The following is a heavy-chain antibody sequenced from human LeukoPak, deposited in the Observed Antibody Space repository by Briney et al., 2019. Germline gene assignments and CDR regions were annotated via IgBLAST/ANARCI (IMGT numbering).Heavy chain of an antibody. J-gene: IGHJ4*02. V-gene: IGHV1-2*02. CDR2: INPNSGGT. Sequence: ASVKVSCKASGYTFTGYYMHWVRQAPGQGLEWMGWINPNSGGTNYAQKFRGRVTMTRDTSISTAYMELSRLRSDDTAVYYCARDLIVGATTEYYFDYWGQGTLVTVSS. CDR1: GYTFTGYY. CDR3: ARDLIVGATTEYYFDY. D-gene: IGHD1-26*01.